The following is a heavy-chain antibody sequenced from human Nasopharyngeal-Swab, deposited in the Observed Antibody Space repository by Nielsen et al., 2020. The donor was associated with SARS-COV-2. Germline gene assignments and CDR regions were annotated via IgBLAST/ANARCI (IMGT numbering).Heavy chain of an antibody. CDR3: ARDRVSGSYVDY. CDR2: ISYDGSNK. Sequence: VRQAPGKGLEWVAVISYDGSNKYYADSVKGRFTISRDNSKNTLYPQMNSLRAEDTAVYYCARDRVSGSYVDYWGQGTLVTVSS. D-gene: IGHD1-26*01. V-gene: IGHV3-30-3*01. J-gene: IGHJ4*02.